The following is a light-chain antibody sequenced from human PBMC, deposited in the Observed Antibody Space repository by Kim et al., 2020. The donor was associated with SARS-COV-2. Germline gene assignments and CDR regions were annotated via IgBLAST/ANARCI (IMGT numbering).Light chain of an antibody. J-gene: IGKJ4*01. CDR2: AAS. V-gene: IGKV1-39*01. CDR1: QSISTY. CDR3: HQSHTTPLLT. Sequence: DIQMTQSPSSLAASVGDRVTIACRTSQSISTYLNWYQQKPGKAPKLLIYAASSLQSGVPSRFSGSGFGTDFILTISSLQPEDFATYYCHQSHTTPLLTFGGGTKLEI.